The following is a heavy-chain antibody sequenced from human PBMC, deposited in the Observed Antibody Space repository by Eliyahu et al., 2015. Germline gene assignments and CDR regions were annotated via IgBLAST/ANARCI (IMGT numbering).Heavy chain of an antibody. CDR1: GYSISSGYY. Sequence: QVQLQESGPGLVKPSETLSLTCAVSGYSISSGYYWGWIRQPPGKGLEWIGTIYHSGSTYYNPSLKSRVTISVDTSKNQFSLKLSSVTAADTAVYYCARVSRSGGGEGSIDPWGQGTLVTVSS. J-gene: IGHJ5*02. V-gene: IGHV4-38-2*01. D-gene: IGHD3-10*01. CDR3: ARVSRSGGGEGSIDP. CDR2: IYHSGST.